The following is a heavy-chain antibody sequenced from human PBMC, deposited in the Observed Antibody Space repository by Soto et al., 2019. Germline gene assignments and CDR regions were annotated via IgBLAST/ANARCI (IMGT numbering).Heavy chain of an antibody. CDR3: ARASSSGSYFDY. V-gene: IGHV3-21*01. J-gene: IGHJ4*02. CDR2: ISSSSNYM. D-gene: IGHD6-6*01. Sequence: EVQLVESGGGLVKPGGSLRLSCAASGFTFRSFSMNWVRQAPGEGLEWVSSISSSSNYMYYADSLKGRFTISRDIAKDSLFLQMHSLRAEDTAVYYCARASSSGSYFDYWGQGTLVTVSS. CDR1: GFTFRSFS.